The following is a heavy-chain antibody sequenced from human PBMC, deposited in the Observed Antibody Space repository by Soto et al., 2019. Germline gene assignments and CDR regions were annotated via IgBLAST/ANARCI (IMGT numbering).Heavy chain of an antibody. CDR1: GYSFTSYW. CDR2: IYPGDSDT. D-gene: IGHD3-10*01. J-gene: IGHJ4*02. CDR3: ARYDYGSGSYSQYYFDY. Sequence: PGESLKFSCKGSGYSFTSYWIGWVRQMPGKGLEWMGIIYPGDSDTRYSPSFQGQVTISADKSISTAYLQWSSLKASDTAMYYCARYDYGSGSYSQYYFDYWGQGTLVTVSS. V-gene: IGHV5-51*01.